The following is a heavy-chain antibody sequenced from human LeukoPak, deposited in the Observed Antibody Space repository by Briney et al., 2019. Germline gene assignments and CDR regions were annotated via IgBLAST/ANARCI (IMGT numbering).Heavy chain of an antibody. V-gene: IGHV4-59*01. CDR2: IYYSGST. J-gene: IGHJ6*03. Sequence: SETLSLTCTVSGGSISSYYWSWIRQPPGKGLEWIGYIYYSGSTNYNPSLKSRVTISVDTSKNQFSLKLSSVTAADTAVYYCARDIRSGFYHYYMDVWGKGTTVTVSS. D-gene: IGHD3-3*01. CDR1: GGSISSYY. CDR3: ARDIRSGFYHYYMDV.